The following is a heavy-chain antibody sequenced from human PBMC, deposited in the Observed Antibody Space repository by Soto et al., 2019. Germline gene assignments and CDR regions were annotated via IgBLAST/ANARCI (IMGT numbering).Heavy chain of an antibody. V-gene: IGHV3-23*01. CDR1: GFTFSTYA. Sequence: GGSLRLSCAASGFTFSTYAMSWVRQAPGKGLEWVSAISGSGGSTYYADSVKGRFTISRDNSKNTLYLQMNSLRAEDTAIYYCAKGGYSSGWYSFDSWGQGTLVTVSS. CDR2: ISGSGGST. CDR3: AKGGYSSGWYSFDS. J-gene: IGHJ4*02. D-gene: IGHD6-19*01.